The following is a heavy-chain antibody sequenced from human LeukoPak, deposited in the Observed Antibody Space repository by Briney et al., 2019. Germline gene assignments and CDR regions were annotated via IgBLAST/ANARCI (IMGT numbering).Heavy chain of an antibody. D-gene: IGHD3-22*01. V-gene: IGHV4-34*01. J-gene: IGHJ3*02. CDR1: GGSFSGYY. CDR2: INHSGST. CDR3: ARGGDSSAYDLLDAFDI. Sequence: SETLSLSCAVYGGSFSGYYWSWIRQSPGKGLEWIGEINHSGSTNYTPSLKSRVTISVDTSKNQFSLKLSSVTAADTAVYYCARGGDSSAYDLLDAFDIWGQGTMVTVSS.